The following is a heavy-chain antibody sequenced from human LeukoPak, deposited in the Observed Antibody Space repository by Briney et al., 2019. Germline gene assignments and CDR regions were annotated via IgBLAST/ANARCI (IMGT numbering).Heavy chain of an antibody. CDR2: INPNSGGT. J-gene: IGHJ3*02. D-gene: IGHD6-13*01. CDR1: GYTFTGYY. V-gene: IGHV1-2*02. Sequence: ASVKVSCKASGYTFTGYYMHWVRQAPGQGLEWMGWINPNSGGTNYAQKFQGRVTMTRDTSISTAYMELSRLRSDDTAVYYCANIDLNSSSWLSKDDAFDIWGQGTMVTVSS. CDR3: ANIDLNSSSWLSKDDAFDI.